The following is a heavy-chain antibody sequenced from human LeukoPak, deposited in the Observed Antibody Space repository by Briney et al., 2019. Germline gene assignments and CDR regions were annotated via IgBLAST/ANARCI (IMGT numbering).Heavy chain of an antibody. CDR1: GYTFTSYD. CDR2: INPSGGST. D-gene: IGHD3-22*01. Sequence: ASVKVSCKASGYTFTSYDINWVRQATGQGLEWMGIINPSGGSTSYAQKFQGRVTMTRDTSTSTVYMELSSLRSEDTAVYYCARVSDYYDSSGYFDYWGQGTLVTVSS. V-gene: IGHV1-46*01. CDR3: ARVSDYYDSSGYFDY. J-gene: IGHJ4*02.